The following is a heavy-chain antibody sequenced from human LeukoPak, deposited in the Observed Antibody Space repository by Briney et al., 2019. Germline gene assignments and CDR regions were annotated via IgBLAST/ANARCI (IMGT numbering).Heavy chain of an antibody. CDR2: IYHSGST. Sequence: SETLSLTCAVSGGSISSSNWWSWVRQPPGKGLEWIGEIYHSGSTNYNPSLKSRVTTSVDKSKNQFSLKLSSVTAADTAVYYCARDLATMVRGVEGGYNWSDPWGQGTLVTVSS. J-gene: IGHJ5*02. CDR1: GGSISSSNW. D-gene: IGHD3-10*01. CDR3: ARDLATMVRGVEGGYNWSDP. V-gene: IGHV4-4*02.